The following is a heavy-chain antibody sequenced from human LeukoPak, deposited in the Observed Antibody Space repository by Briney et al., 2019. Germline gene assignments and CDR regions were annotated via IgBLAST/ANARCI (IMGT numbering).Heavy chain of an antibody. CDR3: AKVKSGNYEVNFNY. Sequence: PGGSLRLSCAASGFTFSTYGMHWVRQAPGKGLEWVALISNDGSNKYYVDSVKGRFTISRDNSKNTLYLQMNSLRAEDTAVYYCAKVKSGNYEVNFNYWGQGTLVTVSS. V-gene: IGHV3-30*18. D-gene: IGHD1-26*01. CDR2: ISNDGSNK. J-gene: IGHJ4*02. CDR1: GFTFSTYG.